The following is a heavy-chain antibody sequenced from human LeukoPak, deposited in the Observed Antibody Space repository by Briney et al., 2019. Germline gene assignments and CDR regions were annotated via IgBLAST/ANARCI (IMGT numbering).Heavy chain of an antibody. CDR2: IHVGNGNT. J-gene: IGHJ4*02. Sequence: GASVKISCKASRYPFTSYAMHWVRQAPGQRLEWMGWIHVGNGNTEYSQKFQGRVTITRDTPATTTYMELSSLRSEDTAVHYCARVDGSGPNAPNDCWGQGSLVTVSS. D-gene: IGHD3-10*01. V-gene: IGHV1-3*01. CDR1: RYPFTSYA. CDR3: ARVDGSGPNAPNDC.